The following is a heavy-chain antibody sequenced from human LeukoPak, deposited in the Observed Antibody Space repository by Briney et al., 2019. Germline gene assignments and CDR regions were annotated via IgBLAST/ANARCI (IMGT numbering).Heavy chain of an antibody. CDR2: IGCTDATT. D-gene: IGHD3-10*01. J-gene: IGHJ4*02. CDR3: TKRIDGAGSYYIDF. Sequence: PGGSRRLSCAASGFTFRNYVMKWVRQATGKGGEWVSAIGCTDATTFYAAFVKGRFTISRDNSRNTLYLQMNSLRAEDTAVYYCTKRIDGAGSYYIDFWGQGTVVTVSS. CDR1: GFTFRNYV. V-gene: IGHV3-23*01.